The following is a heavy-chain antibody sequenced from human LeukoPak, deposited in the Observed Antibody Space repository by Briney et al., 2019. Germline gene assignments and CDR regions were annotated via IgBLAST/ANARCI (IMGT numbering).Heavy chain of an antibody. D-gene: IGHD4-23*01. Sequence: GRSLRLSCAASGFTFSDHYMDWVRQAPGKGLEWVGRIRNKANSYTTQYAASVKGRFTISRDDSKNSLYLQMNSLKTEDTAVYYCARVEYGGKRGYFDYWGQGTLVTVSS. CDR1: GFTFSDHY. CDR3: ARVEYGGKRGYFDY. CDR2: IRNKANSYTT. J-gene: IGHJ4*02. V-gene: IGHV3-72*01.